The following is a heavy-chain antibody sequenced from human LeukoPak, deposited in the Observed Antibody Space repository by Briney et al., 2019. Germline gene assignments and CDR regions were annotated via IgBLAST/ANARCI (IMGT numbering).Heavy chain of an antibody. CDR2: IKRDGSEK. Sequence: GGSLRLSCAASGFTFTTYWTSWVRQAPGKGLEWVANIKRDGSEKFYLDSLRGRFTISRDNAKNSLYLQMNSLRAEETAVYFCARGGWDFDWLKGAFDIWGQGTVVTVSS. V-gene: IGHV3-7*04. J-gene: IGHJ3*02. CDR3: ARGGWDFDWLKGAFDI. CDR1: GFTFTTYW. D-gene: IGHD3-9*01.